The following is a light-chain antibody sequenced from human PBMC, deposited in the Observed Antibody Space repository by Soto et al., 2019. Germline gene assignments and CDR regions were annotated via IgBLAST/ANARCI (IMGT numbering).Light chain of an antibody. CDR2: KAS. CDR1: QSISSW. CDR3: QQYNSYSLFT. J-gene: IGKJ3*01. Sequence: DIQMTQSPSTLSASVGDRVIIICRASQSISSWLAWYQQKPGQAPKLLIHKASSLESGVPSRFSGSGSGTEFTLTISSLQPDDFATYYCQQYNSYSLFTFGPGTKVDIK. V-gene: IGKV1-5*03.